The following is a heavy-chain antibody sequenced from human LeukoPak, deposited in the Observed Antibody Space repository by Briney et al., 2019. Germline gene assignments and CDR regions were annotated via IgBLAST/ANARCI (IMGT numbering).Heavy chain of an antibody. Sequence: ASVKVSCKASGGTFSSYAISWVRQVPGQGLEWMGRIIPIFGTANYAQKFQGRVTITTDESTSTAYMELSSLRSEDTAVYYCARDEAVAGPDGAFDIWGQGTMVTVSS. CDR3: ARDEAVAGPDGAFDI. D-gene: IGHD6-19*01. CDR2: IIPIFGTA. V-gene: IGHV1-69*05. CDR1: GGTFSSYA. J-gene: IGHJ3*02.